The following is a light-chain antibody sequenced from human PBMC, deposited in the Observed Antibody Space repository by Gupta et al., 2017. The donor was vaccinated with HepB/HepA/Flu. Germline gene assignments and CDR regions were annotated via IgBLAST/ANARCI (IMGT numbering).Light chain of an antibody. CDR3: QQYDNLPLLT. CDR1: QDISNY. V-gene: IGKV1-33*01. Sequence: DIQMTQSPSSLCASVGDRVTITCQASQDISNYLNWYQQKPGKAPKLLIYDASNLETGVPSRFSGSGYGTDFTFTISSRQPEDIAAYYCQQYDNLPLLTFGGGTKVEIK. CDR2: DAS. J-gene: IGKJ4*01.